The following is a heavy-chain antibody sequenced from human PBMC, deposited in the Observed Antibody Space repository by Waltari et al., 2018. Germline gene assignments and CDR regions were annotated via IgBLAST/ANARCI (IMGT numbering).Heavy chain of an antibody. D-gene: IGHD1-1*01. V-gene: IGHV3-48*04. CDR2: ISSSSSTI. CDR3: ARGRYNWNDGVDAFDI. CDR1: GFTFSSDS. J-gene: IGHJ3*02. Sequence: EVQLVESGGGLVQPGGSLRLSCAASGFTFSSDSMNWVRQAPGKGLEWVSYISSSSSTIYYADSVKGRFTISRDNAKNSLYLQMNSLRAEDTAVYYCARGRYNWNDGVDAFDIWGQGTMVTVSS.